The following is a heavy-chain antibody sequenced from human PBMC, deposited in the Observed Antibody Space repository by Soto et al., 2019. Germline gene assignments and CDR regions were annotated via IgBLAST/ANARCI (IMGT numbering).Heavy chain of an antibody. Sequence: GGSLRLSCAASGFTFSSYWMSWVRQAPGKGLEWVANIKQDETEKYYVDSVKGRFTISRDNAKNSLYLQVNSLRAEDTAVYYYAREIATTGTYDIDYWGQGTLVTVSS. D-gene: IGHD3-9*01. CDR2: IKQDETEK. J-gene: IGHJ4*02. V-gene: IGHV3-7*01. CDR1: GFTFSSYW. CDR3: AREIATTGTYDIDY.